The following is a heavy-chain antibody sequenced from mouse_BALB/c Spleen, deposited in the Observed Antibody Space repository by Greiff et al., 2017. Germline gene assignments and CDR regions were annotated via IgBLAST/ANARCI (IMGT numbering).Heavy chain of an antibody. CDR3: ARDYYGTFYAMDY. CDR2: ISSGSSTI. Sequence: EVMLVESGGGLVQPGGSRKLSCAASGFTFSSFGMHWVRQAPEKGLEWVAYISSGSSTIYYADIVKGRFTISRDNPKNTLFLQMTSLRSEDTAMYYCARDYYGTFYAMDYWGQGTPVTVSA. J-gene: IGHJ4*01. CDR1: GFTFSSFG. V-gene: IGHV5-17*02. D-gene: IGHD1-1*01.